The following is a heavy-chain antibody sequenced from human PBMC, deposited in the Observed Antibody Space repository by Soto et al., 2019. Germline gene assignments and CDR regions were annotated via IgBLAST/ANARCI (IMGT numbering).Heavy chain of an antibody. CDR3: VKGRLLNSPYSCCSADY. CDR2: ISDSGGRT. V-gene: IGHV3-23*01. D-gene: IGHD2-15*01. J-gene: IGHJ4*02. Sequence: GGSLRLSCAASGFTFSNYAMSWVRQAPGKGLEWVSGISDSGGRTNYADSVKGRFTISRDSSKNTVHLQMSSLRAEDTAEYYCVKGRLLNSPYSCCSADYWGQGTLVTVS. CDR1: GFTFSNYA.